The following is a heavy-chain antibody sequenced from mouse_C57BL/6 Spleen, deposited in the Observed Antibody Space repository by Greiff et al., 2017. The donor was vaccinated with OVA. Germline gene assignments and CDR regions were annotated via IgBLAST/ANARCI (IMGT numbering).Heavy chain of an antibody. Sequence: EVQVVESGGGLVQPGGSMKLSCAASGFTFSDAWMDWVRQSPEKGLEWVAEIRNKANNHATYYAESVKGRFTISRDDSKSSVYLQMNSLRAEDTGIYYCTPNGYAYAMDYWGQGTSVTVSS. J-gene: IGHJ4*01. CDR2: IRNKANNHAT. CDR1: GFTFSDAW. CDR3: TPNGYAYAMDY. D-gene: IGHD2-2*01. V-gene: IGHV6-6*01.